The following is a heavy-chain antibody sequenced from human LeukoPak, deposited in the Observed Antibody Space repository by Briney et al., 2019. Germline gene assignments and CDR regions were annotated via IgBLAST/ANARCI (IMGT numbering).Heavy chain of an antibody. Sequence: GGSLRLSCAASGFTFSSYAMSWVRQAPGKGLEWVANIKQDGSEKYYVDSVKGRFTISRDNAKNSLYLQMNSLRAEDTAVYYCAGVDAAMPDAFDVWGQGTTVTVSS. CDR2: IKQDGSEK. V-gene: IGHV3-7*04. J-gene: IGHJ3*01. CDR1: GFTFSSYA. CDR3: AGVDAAMPDAFDV. D-gene: IGHD5-18*01.